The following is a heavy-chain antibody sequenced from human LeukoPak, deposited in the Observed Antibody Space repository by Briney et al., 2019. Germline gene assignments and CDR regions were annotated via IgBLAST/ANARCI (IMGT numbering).Heavy chain of an antibody. J-gene: IGHJ5*01. CDR3: ARGPYCRGDCFPCFDS. V-gene: IGHV3-21*01. CDR2: ISSSSSYI. CDR1: GFTLSDYV. D-gene: IGHD2-21*02. Sequence: KSGGSLRLSCAASGFTLSDYVMNWVRQAPGEGLEWVSSISSSSSYIYYADSVKGRFAISRDNAKNSLYLQMNSLRAEDTAVYYCARGPYCRGDCFPCFDSWGQGTLVTVSS.